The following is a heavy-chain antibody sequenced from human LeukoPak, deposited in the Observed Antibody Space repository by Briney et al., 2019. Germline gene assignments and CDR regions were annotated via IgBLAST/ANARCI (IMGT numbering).Heavy chain of an antibody. CDR3: ARHAESGYDRFDH. Sequence: KASETLSLTCTVSGGSISSSSYYWGWIRQPPGKGLDWIGYIYYSGNINYKSPLKSRVTISGDTSKNQFSLKLSSVTAADTAVYYCARHAESGYDRFDHWGQGTLVTVSS. CDR2: IYYSGNI. V-gene: IGHV4-61*05. CDR1: GGSISSSSYY. D-gene: IGHD5-12*01. J-gene: IGHJ4*02.